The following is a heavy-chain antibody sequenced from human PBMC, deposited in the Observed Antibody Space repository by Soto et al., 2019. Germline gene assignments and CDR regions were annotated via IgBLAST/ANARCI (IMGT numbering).Heavy chain of an antibody. CDR3: ARDSYGDYPGENYYYYYGLDV. J-gene: IGHJ6*02. Sequence: ASVKVSCKASGYTFTSYGISWVRQAPGQGLEWMGWISAYNGNTNYAQKLQGRVTMTTDTSTSTAYMELRSLRSDDTAVYYCARDSYGDYPGENYYYYYGLDVWGQGTTVTVSS. D-gene: IGHD4-17*01. CDR2: ISAYNGNT. CDR1: GYTFTSYG. V-gene: IGHV1-18*01.